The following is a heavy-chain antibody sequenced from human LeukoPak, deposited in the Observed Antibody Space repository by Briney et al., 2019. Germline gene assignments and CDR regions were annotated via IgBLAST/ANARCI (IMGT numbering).Heavy chain of an antibody. CDR3: AREKFYDNSGFDY. CDR2: IRTTAEGAKYA. D-gene: IGHD3-22*01. Sequence: GGSLRLSCAASGFSFSSYWMSWVRQAPGKGLEWISNIRTTAEGAKYAYYADSVKGRFTISRDNAKNSLFLQMNSLRAEDTADYYCAREKFYDNSGFDYWGQGTLVTVSS. J-gene: IGHJ4*02. CDR1: GFSFSSYW. V-gene: IGHV3-21*05.